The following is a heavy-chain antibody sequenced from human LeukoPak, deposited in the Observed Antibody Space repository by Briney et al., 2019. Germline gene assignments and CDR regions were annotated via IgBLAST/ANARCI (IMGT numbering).Heavy chain of an antibody. D-gene: IGHD4-17*01. CDR1: WINFSSYA. CDR2: IDSDTYGNTI. CDR3: ARDRDYAFDY. Sequence: GSLRLSCAAFWINFSSYAMSWVRPAPGEGLEWISYIDSDTYGNTIYYPHTVKGRFTISRDNAKNSLYLQMDSLRDEDTAVYYCARDRDYAFDYWGQGTLVTVSS. J-gene: IGHJ4*02. V-gene: IGHV3-48*02.